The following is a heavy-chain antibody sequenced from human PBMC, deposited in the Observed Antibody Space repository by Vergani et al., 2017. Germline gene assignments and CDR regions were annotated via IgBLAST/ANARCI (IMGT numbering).Heavy chain of an antibody. D-gene: IGHD3-9*01. CDR2: IYHSGGA. CDR3: ARTESFILRYFHWAL. J-gene: IGHJ4*02. CDR1: GGSITSSSYY. Sequence: QVQLQESGPGLVKPSETLSLTCIVSGGSITSSSYYWGWIRQPPGKGLEWIGNIYHSGGAYYNPSLKGRVTISVDTSKNQFSLEVTSVTAADTAIYFCARTESFILRYFHWALWGQGTLVTVSS. V-gene: IGHV4-39*01.